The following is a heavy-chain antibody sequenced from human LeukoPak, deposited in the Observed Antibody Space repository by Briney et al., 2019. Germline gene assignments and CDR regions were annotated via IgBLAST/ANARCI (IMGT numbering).Heavy chain of an antibody. CDR2: IYYSRST. J-gene: IGHJ5*02. V-gene: IGHV4-30-4*08. CDR3: ARYCSSTSPGGNWFDP. Sequence: PSETLSLTCTVSGGSISSGDYYWSWIRQPPGKGLECIGYIYYSRSTYYNPSLKSRVTISVDTSKNQFSLKLSSVTAADTAVYYCARYCSSTSPGGNWFDPWGQGTLVTVSS. D-gene: IGHD2-2*01. CDR1: GGSISSGDYY.